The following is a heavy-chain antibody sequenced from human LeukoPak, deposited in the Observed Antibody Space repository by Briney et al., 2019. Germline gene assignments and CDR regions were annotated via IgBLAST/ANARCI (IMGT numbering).Heavy chain of an antibody. CDR2: IYYSGST. V-gene: IGHV4-39*01. CDR3: ARGYSGYENFDY. Sequence: SETLSLTCTVSGGPISSSSYYWGWIRQPPGKGLEWIGSIYYSGSTYYNPSLKSRVTISVDTSKNQFSLKLSSVTAADTAVYYCARGYSGYENFDYWGQGTLVTVSS. CDR1: GGPISSSSYY. D-gene: IGHD5-12*01. J-gene: IGHJ4*02.